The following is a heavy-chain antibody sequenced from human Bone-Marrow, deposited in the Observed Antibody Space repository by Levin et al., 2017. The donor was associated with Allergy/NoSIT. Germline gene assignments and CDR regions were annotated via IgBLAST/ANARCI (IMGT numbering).Heavy chain of an antibody. Sequence: ASVKVSCKASGYTFTSYYIHWVRQAPGQGLEWMGIINSNDGYTVYAQKFQGRVTMTRDTSTTTVYMELSTLRSDDTAIYYCARELRGTYGLDYWGQGTLVTVSS. J-gene: IGHJ4*02. CDR2: INSNDGYT. V-gene: IGHV1-46*01. CDR3: ARELRGTYGLDY. CDR1: GYTFTSYY. D-gene: IGHD4-17*01.